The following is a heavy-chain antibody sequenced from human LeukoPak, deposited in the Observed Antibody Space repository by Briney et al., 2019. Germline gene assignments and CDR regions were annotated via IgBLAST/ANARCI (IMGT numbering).Heavy chain of an antibody. D-gene: IGHD1-7*01. V-gene: IGHV4-59*01. J-gene: IGHJ5*02. Sequence: SETLSLTCTVSGGSISSYYWSWIRQPPGKGLEWIGYIYYSGSTNYNPSLKSRVTISVDTSKNQFSLKLSSVTAADTAVYYCARGGPRLTGTRSWFDPWGQGTLVTVSS. CDR3: ARGGPRLTGTRSWFDP. CDR2: IYYSGST. CDR1: GGSISSYY.